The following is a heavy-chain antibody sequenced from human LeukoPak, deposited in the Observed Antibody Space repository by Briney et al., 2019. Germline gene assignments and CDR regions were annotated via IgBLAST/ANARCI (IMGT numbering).Heavy chain of an antibody. V-gene: IGHV3-74*01. J-gene: IGHJ5*02. CDR1: GFTFSNYW. D-gene: IGHD3-22*01. CDR2: TSSDGINT. Sequence: PGGSLRLSCAASGFTFSNYWMHWVRQAPGKGLVWVSRTSSDGINTSYADSVKGRCTISRDNAKNTLNLQMNSLRAEDTAVYYCARDLGQYYDTSDNWFDPWGQGTLVTVSS. CDR3: ARDLGQYYDTSDNWFDP.